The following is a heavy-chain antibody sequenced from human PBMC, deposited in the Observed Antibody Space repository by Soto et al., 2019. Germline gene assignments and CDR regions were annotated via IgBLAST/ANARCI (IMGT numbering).Heavy chain of an antibody. J-gene: IGHJ6*02. CDR1: GFIFTNYA. Sequence: QVQLVESGGGVVQPGRSLRLSCAASGFIFTNYAMHWVRQTPGKGLEWVAVISFDETNKYYADSVEGRFTISRDNSKNTLYLQMNGLRAEDTAVYYCARVQNVMYGSGTFADNYYYGMNVWGQGTTVTVSS. V-gene: IGHV3-30-3*01. D-gene: IGHD3-10*01. CDR2: ISFDETNK. CDR3: ARVQNVMYGSGTFADNYYYGMNV.